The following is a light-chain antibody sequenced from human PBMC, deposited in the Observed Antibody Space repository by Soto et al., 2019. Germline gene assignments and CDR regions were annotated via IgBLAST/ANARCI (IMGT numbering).Light chain of an antibody. V-gene: IGKV3-20*01. CDR3: QQYGRLPPYT. CDR2: GAS. CDR1: QSITSNN. Sequence: DIVLTQSPGTLSLSPGERATLSCRASQSITSNNLAWYQQKPGQAPRLLIYGASSRAAGVPDRFIGSGAGTDFTLTISRLEPEDFAVYHCQQYGRLPPYTFGQGTKLEIK. J-gene: IGKJ2*01.